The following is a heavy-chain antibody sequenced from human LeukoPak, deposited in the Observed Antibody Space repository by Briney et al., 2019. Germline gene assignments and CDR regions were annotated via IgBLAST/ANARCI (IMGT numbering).Heavy chain of an antibody. J-gene: IGHJ5*02. V-gene: IGHV4-30-2*01. CDR2: IYHSGST. CDR1: SGSISNGGYY. D-gene: IGHD3-10*01. CDR3: ARPTMVRGVAFDP. Sequence: SETLSLTCTVSSGSISNGGYYWSWIRQPPGKGLEWIGYIYHSGSTYYNPSLKSRVTISVDTSKNQFSLKLSSVTAADTAVYYCARPTMVRGVAFDPWGQGTLVTVSS.